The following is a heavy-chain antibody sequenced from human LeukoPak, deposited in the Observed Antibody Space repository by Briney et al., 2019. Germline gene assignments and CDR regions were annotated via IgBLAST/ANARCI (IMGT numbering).Heavy chain of an antibody. CDR2: INHSGST. CDR3: AMWSYYVHYGMDV. V-gene: IGHV4-34*01. J-gene: IGHJ6*02. CDR1: GGSFWGYY. D-gene: IGHD1-26*01. Sequence: PSETLSLTCAVYGGSFWGYYWRWIPQPPGKGLEWIGEINHSGSTNYNPSLKSRVTITVDTSKNQFSLKLSSVTAADTAVYYSAMWSYYVHYGMDVWGQGTTVTVSS.